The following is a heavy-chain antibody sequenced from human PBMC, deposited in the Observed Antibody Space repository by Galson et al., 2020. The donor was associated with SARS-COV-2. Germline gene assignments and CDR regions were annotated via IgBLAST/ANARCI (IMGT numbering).Heavy chain of an antibody. CDR2: IDSTGGFI. V-gene: IGHV3-23*01. CDR1: GFIFSVYA. CDR3: AKTLVGNGGYMDV. J-gene: IGHJ6*03. D-gene: IGHD2-2*01. Sequence: GGFLRLSCGGSGFIFSVYAMNWVRQAPGKGLEWVATIDSTGGFIYYQDSVQGRFTISRDNSKDTVFLQMNSLRAEDTAVYHCAKTLVGNGGYMDVWGKGTTVTVSS.